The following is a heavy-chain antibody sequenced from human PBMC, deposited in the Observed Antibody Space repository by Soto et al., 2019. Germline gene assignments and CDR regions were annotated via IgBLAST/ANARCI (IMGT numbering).Heavy chain of an antibody. CDR1: GFSFSDHY. CDR2: SRNKPKKYTT. J-gene: IGHJ3*02. Sequence: EVQVVESGGGLVQPGGSLRLSCAGSGFSFSDHYMDWVRQAPGKGLEWVGRSRNKPKKYTTEYATSVKGRFTISRDDSQNHLYLQMNSLKNEDTAVYYCARISAATSNAFDIWGQGTMVTVSS. D-gene: IGHD6-13*01. V-gene: IGHV3-72*01. CDR3: ARISAATSNAFDI.